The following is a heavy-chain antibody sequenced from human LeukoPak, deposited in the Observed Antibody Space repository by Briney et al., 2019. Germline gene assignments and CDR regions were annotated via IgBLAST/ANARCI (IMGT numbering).Heavy chain of an antibody. CDR2: MNPNSGNT. V-gene: IGHV1-8*02. D-gene: IGHD3-22*01. CDR3: ARGSHIRLYDSPNGFDY. J-gene: IGHJ4*02. CDR1: GYTFTSYD. Sequence: GASVKVSCKASGYTFTSYDINWVRQATGQGLEWMGWMNPNSGNTGYAQKFQGRVTMTRDTSTSTVYMELSSLRSEDTAVYYCARGSHIRLYDSPNGFDYWGQGTLVTVSS.